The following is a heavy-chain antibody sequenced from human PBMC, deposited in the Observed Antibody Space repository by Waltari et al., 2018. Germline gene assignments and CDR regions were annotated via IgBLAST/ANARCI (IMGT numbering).Heavy chain of an antibody. CDR1: GASINSGSYF. CDR3: TRDPAGGIDV. J-gene: IGHJ4*02. V-gene: IGHV4-61*02. Sequence: QVQLQESGPGLVKPSETLSLTCYVSGASINSGSYFCSWIRQPAGEGLEFIGRIYKYGNTIYNPSLTGRVTITMDMSRNQFSLRLKSVTAADTAVYYCTRDPAGGIDVWGQGTLVTVSS. CDR2: IYKYGNT. D-gene: IGHD3-16*01.